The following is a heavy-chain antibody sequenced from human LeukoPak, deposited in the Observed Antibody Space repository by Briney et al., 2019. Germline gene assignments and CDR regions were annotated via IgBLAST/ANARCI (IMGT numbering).Heavy chain of an antibody. Sequence: GAAVKVSCKASGYTFTDYYMHWLRQAPGQGLEWMGGIIPIFGTANYAQKFQGRVTITADESTSTAYMELSSLRSEDTAVYYCARNPYYYDSSGYLSPSVIDYWGQGTLVTVSS. CDR2: IIPIFGTA. CDR3: ARNPYYYDSSGYLSPSVIDY. J-gene: IGHJ4*02. CDR1: GYTFTDYY. V-gene: IGHV1-69*13. D-gene: IGHD3-22*01.